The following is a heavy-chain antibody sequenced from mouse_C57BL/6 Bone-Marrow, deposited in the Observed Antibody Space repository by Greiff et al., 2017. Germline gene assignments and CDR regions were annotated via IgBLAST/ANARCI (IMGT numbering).Heavy chain of an antibody. D-gene: IGHD1-1*01. V-gene: IGHV5-4*01. Sequence: EVHLVESGGGLVKPGGSLKLSCAASGFTFSSYAMSWVRQTPEKRLEWVATISDGGSYTYYPDNVQGRFTISRDNAKNNLYLQMSHLKSEDTAMYYCARGDPYYGRDYWYFDVWGTGTTVTVSS. CDR1: GFTFSSYA. CDR2: ISDGGSYT. CDR3: ARGDPYYGRDYWYFDV. J-gene: IGHJ1*03.